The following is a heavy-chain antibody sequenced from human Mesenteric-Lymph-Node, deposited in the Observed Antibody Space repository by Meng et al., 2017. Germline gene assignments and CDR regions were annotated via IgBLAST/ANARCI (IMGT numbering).Heavy chain of an antibody. CDR3: ARNYFGSGRLFDS. Sequence: SETLSLTCAVYGGSFSGYYWSWIRQPPGKGLEWIGEINHSGSTNYNPSLKSRVTISVDKSKNQFSLNLSSVTAADTAMYYCARNYFGSGRLFDSWGQGTLVTVSS. J-gene: IGHJ4*02. CDR1: GGSFSGYY. D-gene: IGHD3-10*01. V-gene: IGHV4-34*01. CDR2: INHSGST.